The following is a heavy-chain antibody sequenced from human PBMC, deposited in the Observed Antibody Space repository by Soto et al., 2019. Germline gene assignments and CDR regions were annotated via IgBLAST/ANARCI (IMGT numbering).Heavy chain of an antibody. CDR3: AREGTRDAYSRDAFDI. CDR1: GLTVSSNY. D-gene: IGHD4-4*01. V-gene: IGHV3-66*01. J-gene: IGHJ3*02. CDR2: IYSGGNT. Sequence: EVQLVESGGGLVQPGGSLRLSCVASGLTVSSNYMNWVRQAPGKGLEWVSIIYSGGNTYYADSVKGRFTISRDNSKNTLYLQMNSLRAEDTAVYYCAREGTRDAYSRDAFDIWGQGTMVTVSS.